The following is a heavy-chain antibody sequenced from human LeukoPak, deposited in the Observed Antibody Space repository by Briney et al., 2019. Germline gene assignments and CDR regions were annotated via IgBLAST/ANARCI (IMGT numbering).Heavy chain of an antibody. CDR1: GGSISSGSYY. Sequence: SETLSLTCTVSGGSISSGSYYWSWIRQPAGKGLEWIGRIYTSGSTNYNPSLKSRVTISVDTSKNQFSLKLSSVTAADTAVYYCARAGSGVRFDPWGQGTLVTVSS. CDR2: IYTSGST. D-gene: IGHD3-10*01. V-gene: IGHV4-61*02. CDR3: ARAGSGVRFDP. J-gene: IGHJ5*02.